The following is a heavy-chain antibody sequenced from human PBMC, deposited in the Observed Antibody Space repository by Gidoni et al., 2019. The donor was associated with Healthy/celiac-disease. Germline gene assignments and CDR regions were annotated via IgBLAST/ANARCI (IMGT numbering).Heavy chain of an antibody. CDR2: ISSSASTI. J-gene: IGHJ4*02. V-gene: IGHV3-11*01. CDR3: ASLLN. Sequence: QVQLVESGGGLVKPGGSRRRSCAASGFTCSDYYMSWIRQAPGNGLEWVSSISSSASTIYSSASVKRRFTISRDNAKNSLSLQMNRLRAEDTSVYYCASLLNWGQGTLVTVSS. CDR1: GFTCSDYY.